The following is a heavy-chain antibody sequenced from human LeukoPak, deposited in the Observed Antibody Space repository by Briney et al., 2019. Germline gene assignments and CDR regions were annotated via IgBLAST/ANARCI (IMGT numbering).Heavy chain of an antibody. V-gene: IGHV4-39*01. CDR2: IYYSGST. CDR3: ARHHDSIRYGDNPFDY. CDR1: GGSISSSSYY. D-gene: IGHD4-17*01. J-gene: IGHJ4*02. Sequence: SETLSLTCTVSGGSISSSSYYWGWIRQPPGKGLEWIGSIYYSGSTYYSPSLKSRVTISVDTSKNQFSLKLSSVTAADTAVYYCARHHDSIRYGDNPFDYWGQGTLVTVSS.